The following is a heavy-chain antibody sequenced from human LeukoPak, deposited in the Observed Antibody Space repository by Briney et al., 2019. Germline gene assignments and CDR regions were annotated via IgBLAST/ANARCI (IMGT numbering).Heavy chain of an antibody. Sequence: PSETLSLTCAVYGGSFSAYYWSWIRQPPGKGLEWIGEINHSGSTNYNPSLKSRVTISVDTSKNQFSLKLSSVTAADTAVYYCARGPKLLRAFDYWGQGTLVTVSS. J-gene: IGHJ4*02. V-gene: IGHV4-34*01. CDR1: GGSFSAYY. CDR3: ARGPKLLRAFDY. D-gene: IGHD1-26*01. CDR2: INHSGST.